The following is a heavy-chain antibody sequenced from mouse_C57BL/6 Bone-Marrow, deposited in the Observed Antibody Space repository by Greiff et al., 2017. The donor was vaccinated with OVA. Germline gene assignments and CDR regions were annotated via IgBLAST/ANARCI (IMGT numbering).Heavy chain of an antibody. V-gene: IGHV1-18*01. D-gene: IGHD2-12*01. J-gene: IGHJ3*01. Sequence: VQLKQSGPELVKPGASVKIPCKASGYTFTDYNMDWVKQSHGKSLEWIGDINPNNGGTIYNQKFKGKATLTVDKSSSTAYMELRSLTSEDTAVYYCARVGYYYSQRVWFAYWGQGTLVTVSA. CDR2: INPNNGGT. CDR3: ARVGYYYSQRVWFAY. CDR1: GYTFTDYN.